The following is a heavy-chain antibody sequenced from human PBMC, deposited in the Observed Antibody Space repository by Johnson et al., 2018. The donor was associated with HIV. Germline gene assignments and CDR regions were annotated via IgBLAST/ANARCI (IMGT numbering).Heavy chain of an antibody. CDR1: GFTFSRHG. J-gene: IGHJ3*02. D-gene: IGHD6-19*01. CDR3: AKGAVAGINDAFDI. CDR2: ISWDGGST. V-gene: IGHV3-43*01. Sequence: VQLVESGGGVVQPGWSLRLSCAASGFTFSRHGMHWVRQAPGKGLEWVSLISWDGGSTYYADSVKGRFTISRDNSKNSLYLQMNSLRTEYTALYYCAKGAVAGINDAFDIWGQGTMVTVSS.